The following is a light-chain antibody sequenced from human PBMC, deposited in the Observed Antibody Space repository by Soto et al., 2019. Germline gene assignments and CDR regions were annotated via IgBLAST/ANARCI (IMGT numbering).Light chain of an antibody. Sequence: DIVMTQTPLSSPVALGQPASISCRSSQSLVHSDGNTYLSWLQQRPGQPSRLLLYKIYNQFSGVTDRVRGSGAGTDYTLKISMVEAEDGGVYYCMQATQFPYTFGQGTKLEIK. CDR3: MQATQFPYT. V-gene: IGKV2-24*01. CDR1: QSLVHSDGNTY. J-gene: IGKJ2*01. CDR2: KIY.